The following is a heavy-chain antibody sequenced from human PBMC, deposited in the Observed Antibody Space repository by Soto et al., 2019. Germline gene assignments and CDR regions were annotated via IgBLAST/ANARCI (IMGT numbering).Heavy chain of an antibody. Sequence: PGGSLRLSCAASGFTFSDYYMSWIRQAPGKGLEWVSYISSSGDVIYYADSVEGRFTISRDNAKNSLYLQLNSLRAEDTAVYYCARVLGYYASDGYFDYWGQGTVVTVSS. CDR2: ISSSGDVI. J-gene: IGHJ4*02. CDR3: ARVLGYYASDGYFDY. V-gene: IGHV3-11*01. D-gene: IGHD3-22*01. CDR1: GFTFSDYY.